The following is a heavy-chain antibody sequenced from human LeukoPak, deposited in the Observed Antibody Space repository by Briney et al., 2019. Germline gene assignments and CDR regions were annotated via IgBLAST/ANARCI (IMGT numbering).Heavy chain of an antibody. D-gene: IGHD5-18*01. J-gene: IGHJ4*02. Sequence: QSGGSLRLSCAASGFTFSSYAMHWVRQAPGKGLEWVAVISYDGSNKYYADSVKGRFTISRDNSKNTLYLQMNSLRAEDTAVYYCARDGMHDVDTSDYWGQGTLVTVSS. CDR1: GFTFSSYA. CDR2: ISYDGSNK. V-gene: IGHV3-30*04. CDR3: ARDGMHDVDTSDY.